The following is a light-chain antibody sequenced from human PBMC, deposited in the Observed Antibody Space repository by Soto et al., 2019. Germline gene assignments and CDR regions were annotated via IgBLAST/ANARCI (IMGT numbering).Light chain of an antibody. J-gene: IGLJ1*01. CDR2: KDT. V-gene: IGLV3-25*02. CDR1: PLAKEY. Sequence: SYELTKRPSVSVSPGQTATITCSGDPLAKEYAHWYQQKSGQAPVLVICKDTERPSGNTERFSGSSSGTSVTLTIRGVRTEDEAEYYCQTKDRTGGDVFGTGTKVTVL. CDR3: QTKDRTGGDV.